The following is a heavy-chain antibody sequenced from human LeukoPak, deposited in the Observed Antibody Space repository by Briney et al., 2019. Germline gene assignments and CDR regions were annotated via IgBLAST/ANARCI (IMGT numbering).Heavy chain of an antibody. CDR1: GFTFSSYW. CDR2: IKEDGSIQ. V-gene: IGHV3-7*01. Sequence: PGGSLRLSCVASGFTFSSYWMTWVRQAPGKGLEWLANIKEDGSIQYYLDSVRGRFTISRDNAKTSVYLQLNSLRADDTAVYYCAKGAYDYVEIGYFDHWGQGTLVTVSS. D-gene: IGHD5-12*01. CDR3: AKGAYDYVEIGYFDH. J-gene: IGHJ4*02.